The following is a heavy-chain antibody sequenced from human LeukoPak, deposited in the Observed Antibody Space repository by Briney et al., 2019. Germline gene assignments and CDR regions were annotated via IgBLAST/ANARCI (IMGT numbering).Heavy chain of an antibody. CDR1: GGSISSGGYY. Sequence: PSETLSLTCTVSGGSISSGGYYWSWIRQHPGKGLEWIGYIYYSGSTNYNPSLKSRVTISVDTSKNQFSLKLSSVTAADTAVYYCARAVVVAATFHPTAFDYWGQGTLVTVSS. D-gene: IGHD2-15*01. CDR2: IYYSGST. V-gene: IGHV4-61*08. CDR3: ARAVVVAATFHPTAFDY. J-gene: IGHJ4*02.